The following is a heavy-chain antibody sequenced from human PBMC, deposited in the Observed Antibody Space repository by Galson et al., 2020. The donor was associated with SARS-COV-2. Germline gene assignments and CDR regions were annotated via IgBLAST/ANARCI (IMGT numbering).Heavy chain of an antibody. J-gene: IGHJ5*02. V-gene: IGHV1-2*04. Sequence: ASVKVSCKASGYTFTGYYMHWVRQAPGQGLEWMGWINPNSGGPNYAQKFQGWVTMTRDTSISTAYMELSRLRSDDTAVYYCARGGGGITIFGVVISPSDWFDPWGQGTLVTVSS. CDR1: GYTFTGYY. CDR2: INPNSGGP. CDR3: ARGGGGITIFGVVISPSDWFDP. D-gene: IGHD3-3*01.